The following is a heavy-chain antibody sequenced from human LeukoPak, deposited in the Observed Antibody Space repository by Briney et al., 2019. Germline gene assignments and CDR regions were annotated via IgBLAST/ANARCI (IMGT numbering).Heavy chain of an antibody. CDR2: IKSKGDGETT. V-gene: IGHV3-15*01. J-gene: IGHJ4*02. D-gene: IGHD3-10*01. CDR3: ATDLGLTMIRGVIVH. Sequence: GGSLRLSCAASGFTFTNAWMTWVRQAPGKGLEWVGRIKSKGDGETTDYAAPVKGRITMSRDDSKATLYLQMNSLKAEDTAVYYCATDLGLTMIRGVIVHWGQGALVTVSS. CDR1: GFTFTNAW.